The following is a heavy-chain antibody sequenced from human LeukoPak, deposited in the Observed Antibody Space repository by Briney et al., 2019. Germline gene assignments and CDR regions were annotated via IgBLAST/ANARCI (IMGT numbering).Heavy chain of an antibody. D-gene: IGHD6-19*01. CDR3: VRETPIAVAGTIYYYYYMDV. CDR1: GFSFDDYG. J-gene: IGHJ6*03. Sequence: GGSLRLSCAASGFSFDDYGMKWVRQAPGKGLEWVSGINWNGDSTAYADSVKGRFTISRGNAKNSLYLQMNSLRAEDTALYYCVRETPIAVAGTIYYYYYMDVWGKGTTVTVSS. CDR2: INWNGDST. V-gene: IGHV3-20*04.